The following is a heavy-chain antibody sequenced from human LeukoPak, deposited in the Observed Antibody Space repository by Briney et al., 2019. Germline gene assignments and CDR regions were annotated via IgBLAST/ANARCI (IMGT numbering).Heavy chain of an antibody. Sequence: PSETLSLTCTVSGGSISSYYWSWIRQPAGKGLEWIGYIYYSGSTNYNPSLKSRVTISVDTSKNQFSLKLSSVTAADTAVYYCARSKWGVNSFDYWGQGTLVTVSS. CDR1: GGSISSYY. V-gene: IGHV4-59*01. CDR3: ARSKWGVNSFDY. CDR2: IYYSGST. J-gene: IGHJ4*02. D-gene: IGHD3-10*01.